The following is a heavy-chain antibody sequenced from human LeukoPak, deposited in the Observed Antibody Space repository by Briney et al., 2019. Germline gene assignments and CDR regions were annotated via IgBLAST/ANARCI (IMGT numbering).Heavy chain of an antibody. D-gene: IGHD3-22*01. Sequence: PSQTLSLTCTVSGGSISSGGYYWSWIRQHPGKGLEWIGYIYYSGSTYYNPSLKSRVTISVYTSKNQFSLKLSSVTAADTAVYYCASLSSPYDSSGYYYGGFDYWGQGTLVTVSS. CDR2: IYYSGST. CDR1: GGSISSGGYY. V-gene: IGHV4-31*03. J-gene: IGHJ4*02. CDR3: ASLSSPYDSSGYYYGGFDY.